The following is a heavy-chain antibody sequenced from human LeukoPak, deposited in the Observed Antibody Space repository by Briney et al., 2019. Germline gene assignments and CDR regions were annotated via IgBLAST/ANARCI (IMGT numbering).Heavy chain of an antibody. CDR3: ARDQKDYYGSSDI. Sequence: SVKVSCKASGGTFSSYAISWVRQTPGQGLEWMGGIIPIFGTANYAQKFQGRVTITADESTSTAYMELSSLRSEDTAVYYCARDQKDYYGSSDIWGQGTMVTVSS. CDR1: GGTFSSYA. J-gene: IGHJ3*02. D-gene: IGHD3-10*01. V-gene: IGHV1-69*13. CDR2: IIPIFGTA.